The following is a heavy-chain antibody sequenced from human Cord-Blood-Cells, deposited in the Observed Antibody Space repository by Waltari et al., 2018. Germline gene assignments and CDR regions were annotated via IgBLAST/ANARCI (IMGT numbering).Heavy chain of an antibody. Sequence: QLQLQESGPGLVKPSETLSLTCTVSGGSISSSIYYWACIRQPPGKGLEWIGSIYYSGSTYYNPSLKSRVTISVDTSKNQFSLKLSSVTAADTAVYYCARSRGYSYGDAFDIWGQGTMVTVSS. CDR3: ARSRGYSYGDAFDI. CDR2: IYYSGST. D-gene: IGHD5-18*01. V-gene: IGHV4-39*01. CDR1: GGSISSSIYY. J-gene: IGHJ3*02.